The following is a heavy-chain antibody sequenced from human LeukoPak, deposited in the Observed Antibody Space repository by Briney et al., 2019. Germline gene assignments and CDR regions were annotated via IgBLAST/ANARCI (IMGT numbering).Heavy chain of an antibody. Sequence: GESLKISCKGSGYTFTSYYMHWVRQAPGQGLEWMGIINPSGGSTSYAQKFQGRVTMTRDMSTSTVYMELSSLRSEDTAVYYCARVGDYYDSSGCDYWGQGTLVTVSS. CDR1: GYTFTSYY. CDR2: INPSGGST. D-gene: IGHD3-22*01. J-gene: IGHJ4*02. V-gene: IGHV1-46*01. CDR3: ARVGDYYDSSGCDY.